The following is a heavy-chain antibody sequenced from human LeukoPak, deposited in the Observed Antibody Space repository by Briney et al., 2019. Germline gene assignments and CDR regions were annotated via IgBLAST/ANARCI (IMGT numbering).Heavy chain of an antibody. CDR2: IYYSGST. V-gene: IGHV4-59*05. CDR1: GGSISSYY. Sequence: PSETLSLTCTVSGGSISSYYWSWIRQPPGKGLEWIGSIYYSGSTYYNPSLKSRVTISVDTSKNQFSLKLSSVTAADTAVYYCATLHSSGWQNDAFDIWGQGTMVTVSS. J-gene: IGHJ3*02. CDR3: ATLHSSGWQNDAFDI. D-gene: IGHD6-19*01.